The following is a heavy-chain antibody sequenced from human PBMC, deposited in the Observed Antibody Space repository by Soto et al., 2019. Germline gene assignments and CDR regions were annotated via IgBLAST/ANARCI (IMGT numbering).Heavy chain of an antibody. J-gene: IGHJ4*02. CDR3: SHIVVAGLGYYFDY. Sequence: QITLKESGPTLVKPTQPLTLTCTFSGFSLSTTRVAVGWIRQPPGKALEWLALIYWDDDKLYSQFLKSRLTITKDTSKNQVVLTMTNMDPVDTATYYCSHIVVAGLGYYFDYWGQGTLVTVSS. CDR1: GFSLSTTRVA. CDR2: IYWDDDK. V-gene: IGHV2-5*02. D-gene: IGHD6-19*01.